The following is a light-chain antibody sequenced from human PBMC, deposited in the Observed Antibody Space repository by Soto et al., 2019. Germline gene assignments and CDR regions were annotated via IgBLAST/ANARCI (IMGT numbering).Light chain of an antibody. CDR2: KSS. J-gene: IGKJ1*01. CDR3: QHYNAT. Sequence: DIQMTQSPSTLSASVGDRVTITCRASQSISSWLAWYQQKPGKAPKLRLYKSSSLESGVPSRFGGSGSGTEVTLTISSLQPDDFANHYYQHYNATFGQGTKVEIK. V-gene: IGKV1-5*03. CDR1: QSISSW.